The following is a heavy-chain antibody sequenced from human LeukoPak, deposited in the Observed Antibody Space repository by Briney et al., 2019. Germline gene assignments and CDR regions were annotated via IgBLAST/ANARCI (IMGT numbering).Heavy chain of an antibody. CDR3: ARGTRPAAGTPNPLYNWFDP. V-gene: IGHV1-69*13. D-gene: IGHD6-13*01. CDR1: GGTFSSYA. CDR2: IIPIFGTA. J-gene: IGHJ5*01. Sequence: GASVKVSCKASGGTFSSYAISWVRQAPGQGLEWMGGIIPIFGTANYAQKFQGRVTITADESTSTAYMELSSLRSEDTAVYYCARGTRPAAGTPNPLYNWFDPWGQGTLVTVSS.